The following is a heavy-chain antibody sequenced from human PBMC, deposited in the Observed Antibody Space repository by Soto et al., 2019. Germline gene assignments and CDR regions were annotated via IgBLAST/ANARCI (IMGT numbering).Heavy chain of an antibody. CDR3: ARAVRGGSSWFR. D-gene: IGHD6-13*01. CDR2: MNPNSGNT. CDR1: GYTFTSYD. V-gene: IGHV1-8*01. J-gene: IGHJ4*02. Sequence: ASVKVSCKASGYTFTSYDINWVRQATGQGLGWMGWMNPNSGNTGYAQKFQGRVTMTRNTSISTAYMELSSLRSEDTAVYYCARAVRGGSSWFRWGQGTLVTVSS.